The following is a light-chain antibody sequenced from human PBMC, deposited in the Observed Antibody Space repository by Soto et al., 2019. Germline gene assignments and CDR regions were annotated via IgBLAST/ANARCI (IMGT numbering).Light chain of an antibody. Sequence: EIVLTQSPGTLSLSPGERATLSCRASQTVSSSFLAWYQQKPGQAPRLLIYAASSRATGIPDRFSGSGSGTDFTLTISRPEPDDFAVYYCQQYGTSPWTFGQGTKVEIK. CDR3: QQYGTSPWT. CDR1: QTVSSSF. J-gene: IGKJ1*01. CDR2: AAS. V-gene: IGKV3-20*01.